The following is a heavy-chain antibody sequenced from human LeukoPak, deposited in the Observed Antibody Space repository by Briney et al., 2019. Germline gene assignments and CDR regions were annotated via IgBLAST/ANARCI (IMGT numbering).Heavy chain of an antibody. J-gene: IGHJ4*02. CDR3: ARGPITTRSHFDY. CDR2: IIPIFATA. V-gene: IGHV1-69*13. D-gene: IGHD3-22*01. Sequence: SVKVSCKASGGTFISYAISWVRQAPGQGLEWMGGIIPIFATANYAQKFQGRVTITADESTSTAYMELSSLRSEDTAVYYCARGPITTRSHFDYWGQGTLVTVSS. CDR1: GGTFISYA.